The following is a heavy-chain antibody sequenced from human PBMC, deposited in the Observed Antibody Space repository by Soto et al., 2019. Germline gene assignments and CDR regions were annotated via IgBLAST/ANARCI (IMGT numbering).Heavy chain of an antibody. CDR2: ISYDGSNK. V-gene: IGHV3-30*18. Sequence: QVQLVESGGGVVQPGRSLRLSCAASGFTFSSYGMHWVRQAPGKGLEWVAVISYDGSNKYYADSVKGRFTISRDNSKKTLYLQMNSLRAEDTAVYYCEKDRDDYDYFQHWGQGTLVTVSS. J-gene: IGHJ1*01. D-gene: IGHD4-17*01. CDR3: EKDRDDYDYFQH. CDR1: GFTFSSYG.